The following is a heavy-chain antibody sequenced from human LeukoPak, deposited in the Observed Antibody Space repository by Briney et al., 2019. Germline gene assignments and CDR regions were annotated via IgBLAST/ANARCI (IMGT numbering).Heavy chain of an antibody. CDR2: ISGSGGST. CDR1: GFTFSSYA. Sequence: GGSLRLSCAASGFTFSSYAMSWVRQAPGKGLEWVSAISGSGGSTYYADSVKGRFTISRDNSKNTLYLQMNSLRAEDTAVYYWAEVARGTVYSLFSYWFGPWGQGTLVTGSS. V-gene: IGHV3-23*01. CDR3: AEVARGTVYSLFSYWFGP. J-gene: IGHJ5*02. D-gene: IGHD3-16*01.